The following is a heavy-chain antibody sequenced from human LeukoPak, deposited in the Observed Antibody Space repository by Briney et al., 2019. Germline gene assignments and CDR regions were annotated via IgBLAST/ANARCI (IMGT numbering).Heavy chain of an antibody. J-gene: IGHJ4*02. D-gene: IGHD2-15*01. CDR1: GFTFSSYW. CDR3: ARDKGWHDYFDY. CDR2: INSDGGST. V-gene: IGHV3-74*01. Sequence: GGSLRLSCETSGFTFSSYWMHWVRQAPGKGLVWVSHINSDGGSTTYADSVKGRFTISRDNAKNTLYLQMNSLRVEDTAVYYCARDKGWHDYFDYWGQGTLVTVSS.